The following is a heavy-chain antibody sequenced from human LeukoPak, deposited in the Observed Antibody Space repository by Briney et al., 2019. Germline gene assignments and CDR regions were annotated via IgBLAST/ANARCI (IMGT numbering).Heavy chain of an antibody. CDR3: TTGGS. CDR1: GLNFPDTW. V-gene: IGHV3-15*01. CDR2: IKSKIDGGTA. Sequence: GGSLRLSCAVSGLNFPDTWMSWVRQAPGKGLGWIARIKSKIDGGTADYAAPVRGRFVISRDDSKDTLFLQMNNLKSDDTGTYYCTTGGSWGPGTLVIVSS. J-gene: IGHJ5*02.